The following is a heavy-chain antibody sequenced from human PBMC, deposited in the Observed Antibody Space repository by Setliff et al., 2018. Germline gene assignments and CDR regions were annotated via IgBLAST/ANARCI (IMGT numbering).Heavy chain of an antibody. J-gene: IGHJ6*03. D-gene: IGHD1-20*01. Sequence: GASVKVSCKSSGGTFVNYAFSWVRQAPGQGLEWMGGIIPVLGKRNYAQRVQGRVTIAADKYTNTVYMELKTLTPEDTAMYFCARSDPHITMSGDYYYYMDVWGTGTTVTVSS. CDR2: IIPVLGKR. CDR3: ARSDPHITMSGDYYYYMDV. V-gene: IGHV1-69*10. CDR1: GGTFVNYA.